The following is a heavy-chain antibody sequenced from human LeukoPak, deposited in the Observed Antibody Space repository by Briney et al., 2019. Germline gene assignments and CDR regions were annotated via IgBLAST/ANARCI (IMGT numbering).Heavy chain of an antibody. CDR3: AKDEKDMVVVVAATEIYYDMDV. D-gene: IGHD2-15*01. V-gene: IGHV3-30*02. CDR2: IRYDGSNK. J-gene: IGHJ6*03. Sequence: GGSLRLSCAASGFTFRSYGMHWVRQAPGKGLEWVAFIRYDGSNKYYADSVKGRFTISRDNSKNTLYLQRNSLRAEDTAVYYCAKDEKDMVVVVAATEIYYDMDVWGKGTTVTIS. CDR1: GFTFRSYG.